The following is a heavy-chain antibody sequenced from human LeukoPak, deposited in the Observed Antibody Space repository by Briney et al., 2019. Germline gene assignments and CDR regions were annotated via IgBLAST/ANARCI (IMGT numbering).Heavy chain of an antibody. Sequence: PGGSLRLSCAASGFTVSSYWMSWVRQAPGKGLEWVANIKQDGSEKYYVDSVKGRFTISRDNAQKSLWLQMNSLRAEDTAAYYCATLVATTQFDYWGQGTLVTVSS. CDR3: ATLVATTQFDY. V-gene: IGHV3-7*01. CDR2: IKQDGSEK. CDR1: GFTVSSYW. J-gene: IGHJ4*02. D-gene: IGHD5-12*01.